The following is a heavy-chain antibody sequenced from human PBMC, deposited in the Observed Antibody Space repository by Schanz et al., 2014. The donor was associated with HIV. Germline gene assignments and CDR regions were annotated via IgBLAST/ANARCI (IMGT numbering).Heavy chain of an antibody. V-gene: IGHV4-30-2*01. J-gene: IGHJ6*02. CDR3: ARGPSGGLTPSRGMDV. D-gene: IGHD1-26*01. Sequence: QVQLQQWGAGLLKPSETLSLTCAVSGGSLSSGGSYSWSWVRKPPGKGLEWIGHIYHTGGASYTPSLKSRVTMSVDKSKNQFSLKLTSVTAADTAVYYCARGPSGGLTPSRGMDVWGQGTTVTVSS. CDR2: IYHTGGA. CDR1: GGSLSSGGSYS.